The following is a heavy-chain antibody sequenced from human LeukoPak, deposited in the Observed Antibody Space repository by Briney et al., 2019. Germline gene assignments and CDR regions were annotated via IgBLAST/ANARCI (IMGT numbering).Heavy chain of an antibody. CDR3: AEGHYSYGNYYYYYGMDV. D-gene: IGHD5-18*01. J-gene: IGHJ6*02. Sequence: GGSLRLSCAASGFTFSSYAMSWVRQAPGKGLEWVSAISGSGGSTYYADSVKGRFTISRDNSKNTLYLQMNSLRAEDTAVYYCAEGHYSYGNYYYYYGMDVWGQGTTVTVSS. CDR2: ISGSGGST. CDR1: GFTFSSYA. V-gene: IGHV3-23*01.